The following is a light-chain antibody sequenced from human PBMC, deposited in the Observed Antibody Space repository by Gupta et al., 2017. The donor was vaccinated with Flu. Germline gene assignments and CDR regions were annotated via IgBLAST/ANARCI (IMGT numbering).Light chain of an antibody. Sequence: QFVLTQLPSVSGAPGQRVTIPCTGGSSNFGSGFHVHWYQQFPRKAPKLLIYDNNSRPSGVPDRCSGFRSGASASLVISGLLTEDEAEYHCQSYDSTLTRTVFGGGTKLIVL. V-gene: IGLV1-40*01. J-gene: IGLJ3*02. CDR3: QSYDSTLTRTV. CDR1: SSNFGSGFH. CDR2: DNN.